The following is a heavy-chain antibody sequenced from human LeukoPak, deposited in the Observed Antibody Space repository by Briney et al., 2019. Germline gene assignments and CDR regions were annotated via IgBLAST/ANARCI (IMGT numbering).Heavy chain of an antibody. CDR1: GFTFDDYA. J-gene: IGHJ4*02. Sequence: GGSLRLSCAPSGFTFDDYAMHWVRHTPGKGLEWVSLISWDGCTTSYADSVKGRFTISRDHTKHPLYLQMNSLSPDDIALYYCVKDKGYLVATGIFDYWGQGSLVPVSS. CDR3: VKDKGYLVATGIFDY. CDR2: ISWDGCTT. V-gene: IGHV3-43D*04. D-gene: IGHD1-1*01.